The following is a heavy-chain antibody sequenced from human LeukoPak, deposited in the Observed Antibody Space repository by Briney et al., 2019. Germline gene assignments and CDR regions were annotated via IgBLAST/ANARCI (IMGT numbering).Heavy chain of an antibody. CDR3: ARMYSHYDILTGLSAADWFDP. CDR2: INVYNDNT. CDR1: GYTFSSYG. J-gene: IGHJ5*02. D-gene: IGHD3-9*01. Sequence: ASVKVSCKASGYTFSSYGITWVRQAPGQGLEWMGWINVYNDNTNYAQRFQGRVTMTTDTSTSTAYMELRSLRSDDTAVYYCARMYSHYDILTGLSAADWFDPWGRGTLVTVSS. V-gene: IGHV1-18*01.